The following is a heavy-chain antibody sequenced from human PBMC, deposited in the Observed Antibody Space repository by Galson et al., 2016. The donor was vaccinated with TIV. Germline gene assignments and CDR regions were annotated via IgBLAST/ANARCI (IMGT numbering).Heavy chain of an antibody. V-gene: IGHV4-39*07. D-gene: IGHD2-8*01. Sequence: SETLSLTCTASGDSIDNNGCYWGWIRQLPGKGLEWIASIYHSGTSYHNPSLESRLTISIDTSKNQFSLNMKSVTAADTAVYFCARSAKCNDGVCHHYYFNPLDVWGQGTTVTV. CDR3: ARSAKCNDGVCHHYYFNPLDV. J-gene: IGHJ6*02. CDR1: GDSIDNNGCY. CDR2: IYHSGTS.